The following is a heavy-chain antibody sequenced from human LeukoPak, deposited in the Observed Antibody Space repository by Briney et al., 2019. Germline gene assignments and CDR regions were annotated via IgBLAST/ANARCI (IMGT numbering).Heavy chain of an antibody. CDR2: IRYDGSNK. V-gene: IGHV3-30*02. J-gene: IGHJ4*02. CDR3: AKDHPYCFDY. CDR1: GFTFSSYG. Sequence: PGGSLRLSRAASGFTFSSYGMHWVRQAPGKGLEWVAFIRYDGSNKYYADSVKGRFTISRDNSKNTLYLQMNSLRAEDTAVYYCAKDHPYCFDYWGQGTLVTVSS.